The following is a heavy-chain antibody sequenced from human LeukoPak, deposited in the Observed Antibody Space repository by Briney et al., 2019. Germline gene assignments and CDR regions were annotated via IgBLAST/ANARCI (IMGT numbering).Heavy chain of an antibody. CDR3: AGAGMDSGSYYYYYYMDV. J-gene: IGHJ6*03. V-gene: IGHV4-59*01. CDR2: IYYSGST. D-gene: IGHD1-26*01. CDR1: GWSFSDYY. Sequence: SETPSLTCGVYGWSFSDYYWSWIRQPPGKGLEWIGYIYYSGSTNYNPSLKSRVTISVDTSKNQFSLKLSSVTAADTAVYYCAGAGMDSGSYYYYYYMDVWGKGTTVTVSS.